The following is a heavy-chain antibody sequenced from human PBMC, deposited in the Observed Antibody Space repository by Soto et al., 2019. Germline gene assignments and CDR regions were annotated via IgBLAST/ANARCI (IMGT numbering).Heavy chain of an antibody. D-gene: IGHD6-13*01. J-gene: IGHJ6*02. CDR1: GYTFTSYG. CDR2: VSAYNGNT. CDR3: ARDLVYSSSWRGPGYYYGMDV. V-gene: IGHV1-18*04. Sequence: ASVKVSCKASGYTFTSYGISWVRQAPGQGLEWMGWVSAYNGNTNYAQKLQGRVTMTTDTSTSTAYMELRSLRSDDTAVYYCARDLVYSSSWRGPGYYYGMDVWGQGTTVTVSS.